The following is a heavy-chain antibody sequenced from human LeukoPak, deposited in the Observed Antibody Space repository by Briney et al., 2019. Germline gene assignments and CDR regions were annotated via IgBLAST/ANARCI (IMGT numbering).Heavy chain of an antibody. J-gene: IGHJ4*02. D-gene: IGHD2-2*01. CDR1: GFTFSDYY. CDR3: ARDGESCSSTSCWRYYFDY. V-gene: IGHV3-11*01. CDR2: ISSSGSTI. Sequence: GGSLRLSCAASGFTFSDYYMSWIRQAPGKGLEWVSYISSSGSTIYYADSVKGRFTISRDNAKNSLYLQMNSLRAEDTAVYYCARDGESCSSTSCWRYYFDYWGQGTLVTVSS.